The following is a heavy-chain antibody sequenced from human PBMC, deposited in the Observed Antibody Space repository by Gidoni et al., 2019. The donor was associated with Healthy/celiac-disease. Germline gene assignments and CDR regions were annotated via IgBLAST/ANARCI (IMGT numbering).Heavy chain of an antibody. Sequence: QVQLVQSGSELKKPGASVKVSCKASGYTFTSYAMNWVRQAPGQGLEWMGWINTNTGNPTYAQGFTGRFVFSLDTSVSTAYLQISSLKAEDTAVYYCAKFSRGNYDYIWGSYRRYYFDYWGQGTLVTVSS. D-gene: IGHD3-16*02. J-gene: IGHJ4*02. CDR2: INTNTGNP. CDR3: AKFSRGNYDYIWGSYRRYYFDY. CDR1: GYTFTSYA. V-gene: IGHV7-4-1*02.